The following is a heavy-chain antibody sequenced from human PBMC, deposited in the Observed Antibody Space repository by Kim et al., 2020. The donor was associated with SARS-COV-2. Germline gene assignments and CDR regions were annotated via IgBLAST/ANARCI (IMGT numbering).Heavy chain of an antibody. CDR1: GGSFSGYY. D-gene: IGHD6-19*01. CDR2: INHSGGT. Sequence: SETLSLTCAAYGGSFSGYYWSWIRQSPGKGLEWIGEINHSGGTNYNPSLKSRITISVDTSKNQFSLKVFSVTAADTAVYYCARGSILTPGIAVAGTLYYFDTCGQGTLVTVSS. CDR3: ARGSILTPGIAVAGTLYYFDT. V-gene: IGHV4-34*01. J-gene: IGHJ4*02.